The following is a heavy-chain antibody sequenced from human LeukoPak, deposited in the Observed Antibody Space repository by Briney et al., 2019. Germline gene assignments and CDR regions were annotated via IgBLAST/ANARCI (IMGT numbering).Heavy chain of an antibody. J-gene: IGHJ6*03. CDR1: GGSISSGSYY. CDR3: ARGSSWLSHYYYMDV. V-gene: IGHV4-61*02. D-gene: IGHD6-13*01. Sequence: SETLSLTCTVSGGSISSGSYYWSWIRQPAGKGLEWIGRIYTSGSTNYNPSLKSRVTISVDTSKNQFSLKLSSVTAADTAVYYCARGSSWLSHYYYMDVWGKGTTVTVSS. CDR2: IYTSGST.